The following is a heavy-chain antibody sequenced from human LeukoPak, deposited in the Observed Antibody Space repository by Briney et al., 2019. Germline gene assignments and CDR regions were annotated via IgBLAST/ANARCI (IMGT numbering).Heavy chain of an antibody. CDR1: GGSISSSSYY. J-gene: IGHJ6*03. V-gene: IGHV4-39*01. CDR2: IYYSGST. D-gene: IGHD3-10*01. Sequence: PSETLSLTCTVSGGSISSSSYYWGWIRQPPGKGLEWIGSIYYSGSTYYNPSLKSRVTISVDTSKNQFSLKLSSVTAADTAVYYCARVRLVGGSGSAPLHYYMDVWGKGTTVTVSS. CDR3: ARVRLVGGSGSAPLHYYMDV.